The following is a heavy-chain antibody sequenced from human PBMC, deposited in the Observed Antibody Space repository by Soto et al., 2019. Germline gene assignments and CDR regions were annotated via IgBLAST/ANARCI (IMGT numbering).Heavy chain of an antibody. CDR1: GGSISSYY. Sequence: QVQLQESGPGLVKPSETLSLTCTVSGGSISSYYWSWIRQPPGKGLEWIGYIYYSGSTNYNPSLKSRVTISVDTSKNQFSLKLSSVTAADTAVYYCARDRSLSSGWIDAFDIWGQGTMVTVSS. V-gene: IGHV4-59*01. J-gene: IGHJ3*02. CDR2: IYYSGST. D-gene: IGHD6-19*01. CDR3: ARDRSLSSGWIDAFDI.